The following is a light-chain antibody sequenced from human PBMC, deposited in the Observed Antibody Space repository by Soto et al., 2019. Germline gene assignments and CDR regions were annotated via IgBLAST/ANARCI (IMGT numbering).Light chain of an antibody. V-gene: IGKV3-20*01. J-gene: IGKJ1*01. Sequence: EVVLTQSPGTLSLSPGERATLSCRASQSVSSSYLVWYQQKPGQAPRLLIYGASSRATGIPDRFSGSGSGTDFTLTISRLEPEDFAVYYCHQYGSSPGTFGQGTKVEIK. CDR2: GAS. CDR1: QSVSSSY. CDR3: HQYGSSPGT.